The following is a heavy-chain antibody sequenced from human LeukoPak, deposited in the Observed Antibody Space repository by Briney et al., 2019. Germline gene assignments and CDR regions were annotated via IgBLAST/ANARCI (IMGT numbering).Heavy chain of an antibody. Sequence: GGSLRLSCAASGFTFSSYGMHWVRQAPGKGLEWVAVISYDGSNKYYADSVKGRFTISRDNSKNTLYLQMNSLRSEDTAVYYCARGRPGSGWSFDYWGQGTLVTVSS. D-gene: IGHD6-19*01. V-gene: IGHV3-30*03. CDR1: GFTFSSYG. CDR3: ARGRPGSGWSFDY. CDR2: ISYDGSNK. J-gene: IGHJ4*02.